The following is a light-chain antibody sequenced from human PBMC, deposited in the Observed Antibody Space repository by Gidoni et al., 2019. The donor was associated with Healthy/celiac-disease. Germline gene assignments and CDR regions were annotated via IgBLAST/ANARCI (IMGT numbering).Light chain of an antibody. J-gene: IGLJ2*01. CDR1: KVGDKY. CDR2: QDS. V-gene: IGLV3-1*01. CDR3: QAWDSSTAV. Sequence: SYELTQPPSVSVSPGQTASITCSGDKVGDKYACWYQQKPGQSPVLVLYQDSKRPSGIPERFSGSNSGNTATLTISGTQAMDEADYYCQAWDSSTAVFGGGTKLTVL.